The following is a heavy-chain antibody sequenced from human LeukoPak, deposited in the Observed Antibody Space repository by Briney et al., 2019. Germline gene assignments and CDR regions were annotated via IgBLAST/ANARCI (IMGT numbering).Heavy chain of an antibody. Sequence: GSLRLSCAASGFTVSSNYMSWVRQAPGKGLEWVSIIYSGDNTYYADSVKGRFTISRDNSKNTLYLQMNSLRAEDTAVYYCATSGIAAAGRNWFDPWGQGTLVTVSS. J-gene: IGHJ5*02. CDR3: ATSGIAAAGRNWFDP. D-gene: IGHD6-13*01. CDR1: GFTVSSNY. CDR2: IYSGDNT. V-gene: IGHV3-53*01.